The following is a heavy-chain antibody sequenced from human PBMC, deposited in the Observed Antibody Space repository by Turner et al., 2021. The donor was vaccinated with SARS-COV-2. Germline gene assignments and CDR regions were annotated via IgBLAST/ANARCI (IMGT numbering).Heavy chain of an antibody. V-gene: IGHV3-21*01. D-gene: IGHD2-2*01. CDR1: GFTFSTYS. Sequence: EVQLVESGGVLVKPGGSLRLSCASSGFTFSTYSMNWVRQAPGKGLEWVSSITSSSSGYIYYADSVKGRFTMSRDNAKNSLYLQMDSLRAEDTAVYYCATRGDISCSSTKCYSNWGLGTLVTVSS. J-gene: IGHJ4*02. CDR2: ITSSSSGYI. CDR3: ATRGDISCSSTKCYSN.